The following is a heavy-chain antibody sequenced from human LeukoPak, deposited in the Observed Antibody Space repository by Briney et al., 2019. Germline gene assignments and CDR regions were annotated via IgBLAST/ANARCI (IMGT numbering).Heavy chain of an antibody. CDR2: IWYDGSNK. V-gene: IGHV3-33*08. CDR1: GFTFSCYA. D-gene: IGHD6-13*01. CDR3: ARTRGNNWFDP. J-gene: IGHJ5*02. Sequence: GGSLRLSCAASGFTFSCYAMSWVRQAPGKGLEWVAVIWYDGSNKCYADSVKGRFTISRDNSKNTLYLQMNSLRAEDTAVYYCARTRGNNWFDPWGQGTLVTVSS.